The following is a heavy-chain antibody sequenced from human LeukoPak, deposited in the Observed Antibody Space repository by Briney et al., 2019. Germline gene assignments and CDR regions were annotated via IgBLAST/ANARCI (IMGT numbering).Heavy chain of an antibody. CDR3: AREGVVTAAFDI. J-gene: IGHJ3*02. CDR2: IYYTGST. CDR1: GGSISSGGYY. D-gene: IGHD2-21*02. V-gene: IGHV4-31*03. Sequence: SETLSLTCTVSGGSISSGGYYWSWIRQHPGKGLEWIGYIYYTGSTYYNPSLKSRVTISVDTSKNQFSLKLSSVTAADTAVYYCAREGVVTAAFDIWGQGTMVTVSS.